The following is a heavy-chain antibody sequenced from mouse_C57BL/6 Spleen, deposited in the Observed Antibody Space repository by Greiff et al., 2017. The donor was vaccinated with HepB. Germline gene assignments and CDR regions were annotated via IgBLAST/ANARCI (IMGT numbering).Heavy chain of an antibody. Sequence: EVKLMESGPGLVKPSQSLSLTCSVTGYSITSGYYWNWIRQFPGNKLEWMGYISYDGSNNYNPSLKNRISITRDTSKNQFFLKLNSVTTEDTATYYCAREGYDYAYFDYWGQGTTLTVSS. CDR3: AREGYDYAYFDY. D-gene: IGHD2-4*01. CDR1: GYSITSGYY. CDR2: ISYDGSN. V-gene: IGHV3-6*01. J-gene: IGHJ2*01.